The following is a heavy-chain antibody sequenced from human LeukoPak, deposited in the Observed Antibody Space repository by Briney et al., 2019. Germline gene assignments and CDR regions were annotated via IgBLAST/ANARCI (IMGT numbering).Heavy chain of an antibody. J-gene: IGHJ6*02. CDR2: ISYDGSNK. V-gene: IGHV3-30-3*02. Sequence: GGSLRLSCAASEFTFSSYAMHWVRQAPGKGLEWVAVISYDGSNKYYADSVKGRFTISRDNSKNTLYLEMNSLRAEDTAVYYCAKSHQPYDYYGMDVWGQGTTVTVPS. CDR3: AKSHQPYDYYGMDV. CDR1: EFTFSSYA. D-gene: IGHD2-2*01.